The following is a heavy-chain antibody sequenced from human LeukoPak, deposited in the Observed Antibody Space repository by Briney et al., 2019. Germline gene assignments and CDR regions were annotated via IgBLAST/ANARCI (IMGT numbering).Heavy chain of an antibody. D-gene: IGHD3-3*01. CDR3: PRGYPSWSGSYNTWFDP. J-gene: IGHJ5*02. V-gene: IGHV1-18*01. Sequence: ASVKVSCKASGYTFTSYGISWVRQAPGQGLEWMGWTSAYNGNTNYAQKLQGRVTITTDTSTSTAYIELKILRADYTGVYYCPRGYPSWSGSYNTWFDPWGQGTLVTVSS. CDR1: GYTFTSYG. CDR2: TSAYNGNT.